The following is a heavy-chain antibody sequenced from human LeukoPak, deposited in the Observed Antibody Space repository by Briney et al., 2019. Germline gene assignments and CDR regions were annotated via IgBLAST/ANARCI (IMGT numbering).Heavy chain of an antibody. D-gene: IGHD3-16*01. CDR1: GFTFSNHG. CDR3: ASGRQLGY. Sequence: GGSLRLSCAASGFTFSNHGMYWVRQAPGEGLEWVANIKQDGSEKYYVDSVKGRFTISRDNAKNSLYLQMNSLRAEDTALYYCASGRQLGYWGQGTLVTVSS. J-gene: IGHJ4*02. CDR2: IKQDGSEK. V-gene: IGHV3-7*01.